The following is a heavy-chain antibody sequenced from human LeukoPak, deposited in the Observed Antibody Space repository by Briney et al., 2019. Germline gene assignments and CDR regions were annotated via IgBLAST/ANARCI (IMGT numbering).Heavy chain of an antibody. CDR3: ARGVGYSFGTGDY. J-gene: IGHJ4*02. Sequence: GGSLRLSCAASGFTFGNSGIHWVRQAPGKGLEWVALIWYDGSNEYYADSVKGRFTISRDNSKNTLYLQMTSLRAEDTAIYYCARGVGYSFGTGDYWGQGTLVTVSS. V-gene: IGHV3-30*02. D-gene: IGHD5-18*01. CDR1: GFTFGNSG. CDR2: IWYDGSNE.